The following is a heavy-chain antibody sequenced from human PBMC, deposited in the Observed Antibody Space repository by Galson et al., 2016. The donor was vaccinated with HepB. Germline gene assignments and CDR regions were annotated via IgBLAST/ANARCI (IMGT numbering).Heavy chain of an antibody. CDR1: GFTFRDYA. CDR2: LHNSGGVT. CDR3: AKEMDWRMEDYYLDG. J-gene: IGHJ6*03. Sequence: SLRLSCAASGFTFRDYAMHWVRQAPGRGLEWVSLLHNSGGVTYYADSVKGRFTISRDNSKNTLYLQMHSLRAEDTAIYYCAKEMDWRMEDYYLDGWGKGTMVTVSS. V-gene: IGHV3-23*01. D-gene: IGHD2-2*03.